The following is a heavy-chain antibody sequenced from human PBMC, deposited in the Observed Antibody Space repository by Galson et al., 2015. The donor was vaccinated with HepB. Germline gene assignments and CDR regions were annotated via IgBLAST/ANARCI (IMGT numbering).Heavy chain of an antibody. CDR1: GFTFSSFD. Sequence: SLRLSCAASGFTFSSFDMSWVRQAPGKRLEWVSAISGSGDNTYYADSVKGRFTISRDNSKSTLYLQMNNLRAEDTAVYYCANLWGVQAVILSDAAFDFWGQGTMVTVSS. V-gene: IGHV3-23*01. CDR2: ISGSGDNT. CDR3: ANLWGVQAVILSDAAFDF. J-gene: IGHJ3*01. D-gene: IGHD3-10*01.